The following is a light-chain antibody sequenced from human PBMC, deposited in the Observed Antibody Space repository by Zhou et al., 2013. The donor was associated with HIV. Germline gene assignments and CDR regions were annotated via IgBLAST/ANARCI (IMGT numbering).Light chain of an antibody. J-gene: IGKJ1*01. Sequence: VMTQSPATLSISPGDRATLSCRASHNISTNLAWYQQKSGQAPRVLIYAASTRATDTPARFSGSGSGTEFTLVISSLKSEDFAVYYCQQYNNWPPWTFGQGTKVEIK. V-gene: IGKV3-15*01. CDR3: QQYNNWPPWT. CDR1: HNISTN. CDR2: AAS.